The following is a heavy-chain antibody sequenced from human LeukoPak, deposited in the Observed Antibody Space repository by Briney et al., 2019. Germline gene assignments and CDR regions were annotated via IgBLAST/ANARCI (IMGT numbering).Heavy chain of an antibody. Sequence: SGPTLVRPTQTLTLTCTFSGFSLRTSGVGVGWIRQPPGKALEWLALIYWNEDKRYSPSLKTRLTITKDTSRNRVVLTMTDMDPVDTATYYCAHSVRYYNTLTGYYSVYYFDYWGQGTLVTVSS. D-gene: IGHD3-9*01. CDR3: AHSVRYYNTLTGYYSVYYFDY. J-gene: IGHJ4*02. V-gene: IGHV2-5*01. CDR2: IYWNEDK. CDR1: GFSLRTSGVG.